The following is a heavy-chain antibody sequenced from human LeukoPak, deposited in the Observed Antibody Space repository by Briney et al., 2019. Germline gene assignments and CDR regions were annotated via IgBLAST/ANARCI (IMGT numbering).Heavy chain of an antibody. CDR1: GFTFSSYG. CDR2: IWYDGSNK. V-gene: IGHV3-33*01. CDR3: AREDAKTAFDI. Sequence: GGSLRLSCAASGFTFSSYGMHWVRQAPGKGLEWVAVIWYDGSNKYYADSVKGRFTISRDNSKNTLYLQMNSLRAKDTAVYYCAREDAKTAFDIWGQGTMVTVSS. J-gene: IGHJ3*02. D-gene: IGHD2-2*01.